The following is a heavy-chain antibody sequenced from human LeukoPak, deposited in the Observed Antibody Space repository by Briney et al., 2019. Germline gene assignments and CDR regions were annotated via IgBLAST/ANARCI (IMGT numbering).Heavy chain of an antibody. CDR3: ARAPSEIGGYYPEYFRH. Sequence: GGSLRLSCAAAGFTFSNYWMHWVRQAPGKGLVWVSRTKSDGRTNYADSVKGRFTISRDNAKNTVSLQMNSLRAEDTGVYYCARAPSEIGGYYPEYFRHWGQGTLVTVSS. D-gene: IGHD3-22*01. CDR2: TKSDGRT. CDR1: GFTFSNYW. J-gene: IGHJ1*01. V-gene: IGHV3-74*01.